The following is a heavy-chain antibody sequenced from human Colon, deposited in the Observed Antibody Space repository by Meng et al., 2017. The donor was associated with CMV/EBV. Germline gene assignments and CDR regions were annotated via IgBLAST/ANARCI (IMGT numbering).Heavy chain of an antibody. D-gene: IGHD2-21*01. CDR3: ARGALDHINCGGDCALDY. CDR2: MYYSGNT. CDR1: GGSISSGDYY. Sequence: LRLSCTVSGGSISSGDYYWSWIRQPPGKGLEWIGYMYYSGNTFYNPSLKSRVTISGDTSKNQFSLKLRSVTAADTAVYFCARGALDHINCGGDCALDYWGQGTLVTAPQ. V-gene: IGHV4-30-4*08. J-gene: IGHJ4*02.